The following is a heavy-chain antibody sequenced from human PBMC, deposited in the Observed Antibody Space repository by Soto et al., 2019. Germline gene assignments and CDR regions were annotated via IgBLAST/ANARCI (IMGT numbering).Heavy chain of an antibody. D-gene: IGHD6-19*01. J-gene: IGHJ4*02. CDR3: AKSPWAMAGSLDY. CDR1: GFTFSSYA. CDR2: ISGSGGTT. V-gene: IGHV3-23*01. Sequence: PAGSLRLSCASSGFTFSSYAMSWVRQAPGEGLEWVSDISGSGGTTNYADSVKGRFTISGDNSKNTLYLQMNSLRAEDTAIYYCAKSPWAMAGSLDYWGQGTLVTVSS.